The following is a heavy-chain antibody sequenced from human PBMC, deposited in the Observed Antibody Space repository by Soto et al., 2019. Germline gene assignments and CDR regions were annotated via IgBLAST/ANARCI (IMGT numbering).Heavy chain of an antibody. V-gene: IGHV3-23*01. CDR3: AKDQGSSWYEIDY. CDR2: ISGSGGST. D-gene: IGHD6-13*01. CDR1: GSTFSNYA. Sequence: EVQLLESGGGLVQPGGSLRLSCEASGSTFSNYAVTWVRQAPGKGREWVSTISGSGGSTYYADSVKGRFTISRDNSKNTLYLQMNSLRAEDTAVYYCAKDQGSSWYEIDYWGQGTLVTVSS. J-gene: IGHJ4*02.